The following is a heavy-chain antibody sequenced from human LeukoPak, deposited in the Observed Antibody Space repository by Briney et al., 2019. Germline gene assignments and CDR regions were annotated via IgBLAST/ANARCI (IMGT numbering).Heavy chain of an antibody. CDR3: ARDGTGD. CDR2: IYYSGST. V-gene: IGHV4-39*07. Sequence: SETLSLTCTVSGGSISSSSFYWGWIRQPPGKGLEWIGSIYYSGSTYYNPSLKSRVTISVDTSKNQFSLKLSSVTAADTAVYYCARDGTGDWGQGTLVTVSS. J-gene: IGHJ4*02. D-gene: IGHD7-27*01. CDR1: GGSISSSSFY.